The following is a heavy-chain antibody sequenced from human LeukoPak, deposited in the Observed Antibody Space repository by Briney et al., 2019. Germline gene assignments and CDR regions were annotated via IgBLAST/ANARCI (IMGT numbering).Heavy chain of an antibody. CDR1: GGTFSSYA. V-gene: IGHV1-69*04. D-gene: IGHD1-26*01. Sequence: SVKVSCKASGGTFSSYAISWVRQAPGQGLEWMGRIIPILGIANYAQKFQGRVTITADKSTSTAYMELSSLRSEDTAVYYCAKGAVISGNYYDRFDYWGQGTLVTVSS. J-gene: IGHJ4*02. CDR2: IIPILGIA. CDR3: AKGAVISGNYYDRFDY.